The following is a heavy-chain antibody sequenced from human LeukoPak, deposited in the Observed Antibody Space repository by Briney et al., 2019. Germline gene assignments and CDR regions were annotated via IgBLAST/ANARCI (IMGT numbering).Heavy chain of an antibody. J-gene: IGHJ4*02. V-gene: IGHV3-23*01. CDR2: ISGSGGST. CDR3: AKRSGSCGSTSCPIYYFDY. D-gene: IGHD2-2*01. Sequence: GGSLRLSCAASGFTFSSDAMSWGRQAPGKGGEGVSAISGSGGSTDYADSVKGRVTISRENSKKTLYMQMNSRRAEDTAVYYCAKRSGSCGSTSCPIYYFDYWGQGTLVTVSS. CDR1: GFTFSSDA.